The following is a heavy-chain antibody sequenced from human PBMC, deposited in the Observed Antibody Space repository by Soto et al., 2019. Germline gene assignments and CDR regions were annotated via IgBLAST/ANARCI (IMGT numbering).Heavy chain of an antibody. Sequence: QVHLEQWGAGLLNPSETLSLICAVYGGSLSGYYWSWVRQSPGKGLEWIGEINHSGTATYNPSLKTRVTISADASKHQFSLRLTSVTAADSATYYCASYHFLDLWTGSRHYMDVWSRGTPVTVSS. V-gene: IGHV4-34*01. D-gene: IGHD3-9*01. J-gene: IGHJ6*03. CDR2: INHSGTA. CDR1: GGSLSGYY. CDR3: ASYHFLDLWTGSRHYMDV.